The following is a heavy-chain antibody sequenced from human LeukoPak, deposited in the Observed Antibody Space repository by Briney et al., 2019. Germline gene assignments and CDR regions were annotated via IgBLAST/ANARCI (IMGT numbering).Heavy chain of an antibody. CDR3: AKQKPYIVVVPAAIGPLEY. Sequence: PGGSLRLSCAASGFTFSSYAMSWVRQAPGKGLEWVSAISGSGGSTYYADSVKGRFTISRDNSKNTLYLQMNSLRAEDTAVYYCAKQKPYIVVVPAAIGPLEYWGQGTLVTVSS. CDR2: ISGSGGST. CDR1: GFTFSSYA. D-gene: IGHD2-2*01. J-gene: IGHJ4*02. V-gene: IGHV3-23*01.